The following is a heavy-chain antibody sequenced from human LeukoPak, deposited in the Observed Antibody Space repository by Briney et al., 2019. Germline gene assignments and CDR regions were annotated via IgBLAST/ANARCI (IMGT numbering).Heavy chain of an antibody. V-gene: IGHV3-7*01. CDR3: ARGTWVIPKTFWYFDL. CDR2: IKQDGSEK. CDR1: GFTFSSYW. Sequence: GGSLRLSCAASGFTFSSYWMSWVRQAPGKGLEWVANIKQDGSEKYYVDSVKGRFTISRDNAKNSLYLQMNSLRAEDTAVYYCARGTWVIPKTFWYFDLWGRGTLVTVSS. D-gene: IGHD1-26*01. J-gene: IGHJ2*01.